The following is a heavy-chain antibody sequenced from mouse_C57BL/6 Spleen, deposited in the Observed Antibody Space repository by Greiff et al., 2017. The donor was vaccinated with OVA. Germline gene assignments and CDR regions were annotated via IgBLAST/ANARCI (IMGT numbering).Heavy chain of an antibody. CDR2: IDPEDGDT. Sequence: EVQLQQSGAELVRPGASVKLSCTASGFNIKDYYMHWVKQRPEQGLEWIGRIDPEDGDTEYAPKFQGKATMTADTSSNTAYLQLSSLTSEDTAVYYCTTSHCGYPWFAYWGQGTLVTVSA. V-gene: IGHV14-1*01. CDR3: TTSHCGYPWFAY. D-gene: IGHD2-2*01. CDR1: GFNIKDYY. J-gene: IGHJ3*01.